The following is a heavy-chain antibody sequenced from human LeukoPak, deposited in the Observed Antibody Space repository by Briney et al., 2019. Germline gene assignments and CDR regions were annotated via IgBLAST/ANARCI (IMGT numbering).Heavy chain of an antibody. V-gene: IGHV3-7*01. CDR2: IKQDGSEK. D-gene: IGHD6-6*01. CDR1: GFTFSNYW. J-gene: IGHJ4*02. CDR3: ARGWRYSNSSEDY. Sequence: PGGSLRLSCAASGFTFSNYWMSWVRQAPGKGLEWVANIKQDGSEKYYVDSVKGRFTISRDNAKNSLYLQMNSLRAEDTAVYYCARGWRYSNSSEDYWGQGTLVTVSS.